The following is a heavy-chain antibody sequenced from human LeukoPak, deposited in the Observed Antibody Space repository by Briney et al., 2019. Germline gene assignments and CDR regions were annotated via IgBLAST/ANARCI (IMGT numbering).Heavy chain of an antibody. Sequence: GGSLRLSCAASGFTFSSYSMNWVRQAPGKGLEWVSSISSSSSYIYYADSVKGRFTISRDNAKNSVYLQMNSLRAEDTAVYYCASYPYSGSYFFDYWGQGTLVTVSS. D-gene: IGHD1-26*01. V-gene: IGHV3-21*01. CDR3: ASYPYSGSYFFDY. CDR2: ISSSSSYI. CDR1: GFTFSSYS. J-gene: IGHJ4*02.